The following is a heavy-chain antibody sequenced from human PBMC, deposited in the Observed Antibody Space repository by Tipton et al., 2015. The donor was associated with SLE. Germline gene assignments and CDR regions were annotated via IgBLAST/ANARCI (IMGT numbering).Heavy chain of an antibody. J-gene: IGHJ4*02. CDR2: IIPLSGTT. CDR1: GGTFNINT. CDR3: GVLRYNTDY. Sequence: QLVQSGPEVKKPGSSVKVSCKASGGTFNINTINWVRQAPGQGLEWMGGIIPLSGTTKYAERLKGRVTIITDASARTVHMYLTDLRFEDTAGYYCGVLRYNTDYWCQGTLVAVSS. V-gene: IGHV1-69*05. D-gene: IGHD3-16*02.